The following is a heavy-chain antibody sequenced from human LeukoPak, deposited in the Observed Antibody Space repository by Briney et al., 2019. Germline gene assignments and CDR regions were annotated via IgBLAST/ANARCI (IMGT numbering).Heavy chain of an antibody. D-gene: IGHD3-22*01. V-gene: IGHV3-23*01. Sequence: PGGSLRLSCAASGFTFSSYAMSWVRQAPGKGLEWISGISDSGASTYYADSVKGRFTISRDNSKNTLYLQMNSLRAEDTAVYYCARYRYCYDNSGFFGTNLDYWGQGTPVTVSS. CDR1: GFTFSSYA. CDR2: ISDSGAST. CDR3: ARYRYCYDNSGFFGTNLDY. J-gene: IGHJ4*02.